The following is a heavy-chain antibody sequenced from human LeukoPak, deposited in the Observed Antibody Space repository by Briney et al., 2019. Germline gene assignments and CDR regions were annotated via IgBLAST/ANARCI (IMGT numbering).Heavy chain of an antibody. CDR2: ISASGNTR. J-gene: IGHJ4*02. V-gene: IGHV3-48*03. CDR1: GFTFSNFE. Sequence: PGGSLRLSCAASGFTFSNFEMNWVRQAPGKGLEWLSYISASGNTRHYADSVKGRFTISRDNAWASLYLQMDSLRVEDTAIYYCARGQRTAYESSGYFYVYWGQGSLVTVSS. D-gene: IGHD3-22*01. CDR3: ARGQRTAYESSGYFYVY.